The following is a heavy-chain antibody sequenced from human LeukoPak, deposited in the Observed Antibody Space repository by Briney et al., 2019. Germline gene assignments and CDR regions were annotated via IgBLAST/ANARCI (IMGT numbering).Heavy chain of an antibody. D-gene: IGHD3-22*01. Sequence: NSSETLSLTCTVSGGSISSSSYYWGWIRQPPGKGLDWIGSIYYSGSTYYNPSLKSRVTISVDTSKNQFSLKLSSVTAADTAVYYCARRCHDRSGYYYYFDYSGQGTLVTVSS. J-gene: IGHJ4*02. CDR1: GGSISSSSYY. CDR3: ARRCHDRSGYYYYFDY. CDR2: IYYSGST. V-gene: IGHV4-39*01.